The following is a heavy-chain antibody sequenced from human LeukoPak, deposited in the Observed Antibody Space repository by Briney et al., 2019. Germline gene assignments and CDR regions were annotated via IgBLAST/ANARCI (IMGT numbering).Heavy chain of an antibody. D-gene: IGHD3-10*01. Sequence: ASVKVSCKASGYTFSGYYVNWVRQAPGQGLEWMGWINPNSGGTKYAQKIQGRVTMTRDTSISTAYMELSRLRSDDTAVYYCARGGYYGPEDYYYMDVWGKGTTVTVSS. CDR2: INPNSGGT. J-gene: IGHJ6*03. CDR1: GYTFSGYY. CDR3: ARGGYYGPEDYYYMDV. V-gene: IGHV1-2*02.